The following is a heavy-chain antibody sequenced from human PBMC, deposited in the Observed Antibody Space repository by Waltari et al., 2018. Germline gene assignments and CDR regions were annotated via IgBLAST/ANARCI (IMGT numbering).Heavy chain of an antibody. V-gene: IGHV3-72*01. CDR3: ADVGITATEX. CDR2: IXTKVNXYST. J-gene: IGHJ4*02. Sequence: EGLLXESGXDLVQPGGSLGLSCAASGFTFSDHYIDWVRQAPGEGLEXIGQIXTKVNXYSTEYAASVXGRFTISRDDSKNSVFLXMNNLKTEXTAVYXCADVGITATEXWGPGTLVTVSS. D-gene: IGHD1-26*01. CDR1: GFTFSDHY.